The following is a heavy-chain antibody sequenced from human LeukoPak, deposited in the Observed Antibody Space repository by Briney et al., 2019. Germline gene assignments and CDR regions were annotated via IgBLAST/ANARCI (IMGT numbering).Heavy chain of an antibody. J-gene: IGHJ4*02. D-gene: IGHD2-21*02. CDR1: GYTFTSYY. V-gene: IGHV1-46*01. CDR3: ARAYCGGDSGSDY. Sequence: ASVKVSRKASGYTFTSYYMHWVRQAPGQGLEWMGIINPSGGSTSYAQTFQGRVTMTRDTSTSTVYMELSSLRSEDTAVYYCARAYCGGDSGSDYWGQGTLVTVSS. CDR2: INPSGGST.